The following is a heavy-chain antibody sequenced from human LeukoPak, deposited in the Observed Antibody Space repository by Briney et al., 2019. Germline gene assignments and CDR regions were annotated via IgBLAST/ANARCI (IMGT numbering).Heavy chain of an antibody. Sequence: GGSLRLSCAASGFTFSSYWMRWVRQAPGKGLVWVSRINSDGSSTSYADSVKGRFTISRDNAKNTLYLQMNSLRAEDTAVYYCARIRYDWSGMDVWGQGTTVTVSS. V-gene: IGHV3-74*01. CDR3: ARIRYDWSGMDV. J-gene: IGHJ6*02. CDR2: INSDGSST. D-gene: IGHD1-20*01. CDR1: GFTFSSYW.